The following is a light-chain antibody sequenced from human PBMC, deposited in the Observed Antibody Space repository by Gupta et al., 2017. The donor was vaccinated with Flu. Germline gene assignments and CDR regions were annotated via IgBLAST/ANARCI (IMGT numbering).Light chain of an antibody. Sequence: SLSSSPGQRGTLACMARQHVNLNYLAWLKQKACQAPRLLVYAASIRDTGIPDRFSGSGSGIDFTLTISRRETEDFAVYYCQQDCRNEEPSFGPGTQLQIK. J-gene: IGKJ2*03. CDR2: AAS. CDR1: QHVNLNY. CDR3: QQDCRNEEPS. V-gene: IGKV3-20*01.